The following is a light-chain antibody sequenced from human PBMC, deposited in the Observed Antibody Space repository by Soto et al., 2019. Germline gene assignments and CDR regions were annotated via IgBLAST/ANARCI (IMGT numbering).Light chain of an antibody. J-gene: IGKJ1*01. V-gene: IGKV1-39*01. CDR1: QRISSY. Sequence: DIQMTQSPSSLSASVGDRVTITCRASQRISSYLNWFQQKPGKAPKLMIYGASRLHSGVPSRFSGGGSGIVFTLTISSLQPEDFATYYCQQSYSTPLTFGQGTKVENK. CDR3: QQSYSTPLT. CDR2: GAS.